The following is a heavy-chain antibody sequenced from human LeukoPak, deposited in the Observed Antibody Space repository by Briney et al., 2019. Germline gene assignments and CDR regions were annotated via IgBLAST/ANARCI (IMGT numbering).Heavy chain of an antibody. Sequence: GASVKVSCKASGDTFSNYDISWVRQAPGQGLEWMGSIIPVCGTTNYAQKFQGRVTMTGDTYTTTSYMELSSLTSEDTAIYYCASQYWVPAAFYYAIDVWGKGTTVTVSS. V-gene: IGHV1-69*06. CDR1: GDTFSNYD. CDR2: IIPVCGTT. CDR3: ASQYWVPAAFYYAIDV. D-gene: IGHD2-2*01. J-gene: IGHJ6*04.